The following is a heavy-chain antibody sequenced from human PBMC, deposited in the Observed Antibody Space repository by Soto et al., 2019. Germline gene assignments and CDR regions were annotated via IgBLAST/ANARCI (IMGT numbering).Heavy chain of an antibody. V-gene: IGHV1-8*01. CDR2: MNPKSGNT. Sequence: ASVKVSCKASGYTFTSYDINWVRQATGQGLEWMGWMNPKSGNTGYAQKFQGRVPMPGNTSLGTAYMELSSLRSEDTAVYYWARAEWKWLRFGGVYYMDVWGKGTTVTVSS. D-gene: IGHD5-12*01. CDR1: GYTFTSYD. CDR3: ARAEWKWLRFGGVYYMDV. J-gene: IGHJ6*03.